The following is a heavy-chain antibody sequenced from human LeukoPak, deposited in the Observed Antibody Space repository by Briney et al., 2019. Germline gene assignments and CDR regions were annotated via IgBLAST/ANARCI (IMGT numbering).Heavy chain of an antibody. CDR1: GYNFISYY. CDR2: INPSGGST. J-gene: IGHJ6*02. Sequence: GASVKVSCTASGYNFISYYMHWVRQAPGQGLEWMGIINPSGGSTSYAQKFQDRVTMTRDTSTSTVSMELSSLKSEDTAVYYCAREDVVLVDAVRYYYYGMDVWGQGTTVTVSS. D-gene: IGHD2-8*01. V-gene: IGHV1-46*01. CDR3: AREDVVLVDAVRYYYYGMDV.